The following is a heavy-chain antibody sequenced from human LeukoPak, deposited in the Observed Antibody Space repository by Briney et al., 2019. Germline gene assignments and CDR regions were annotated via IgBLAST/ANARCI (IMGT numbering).Heavy chain of an antibody. V-gene: IGHV3-23*01. CDR3: AKVYDYGDYVYCDC. J-gene: IGHJ4*02. Sequence: PGGSLRLSCAASGFTFSSYAMSWVRQAPGKGLEWVSAISGSGGSTYYADSVKGRFTISRDNSKNTLYLQMNSLRAEDTAVYYCAKVYDYGDYVYCDCGGQGTLVTVSS. D-gene: IGHD4-17*01. CDR1: GFTFSSYA. CDR2: ISGSGGST.